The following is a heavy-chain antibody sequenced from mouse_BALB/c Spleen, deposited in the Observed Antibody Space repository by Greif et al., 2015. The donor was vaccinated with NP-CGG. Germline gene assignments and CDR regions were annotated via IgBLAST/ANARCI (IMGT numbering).Heavy chain of an antibody. V-gene: IGHV3-8*02. CDR2: ISYSGST. D-gene: IGHD3-2*01. Sequence: VQLKESGPSLVKPSQTLSLTCSVTGDSITSGYWNWIRKFPGNKLEYMGYISYSGSTYYNPSLKSRISITRDTSKNQYYLQLNSLTTEDTATYYCARYGTARASFAYWGQGTLVTVSA. CDR3: ARYGTARASFAY. J-gene: IGHJ3*01. CDR1: GDSITSGY.